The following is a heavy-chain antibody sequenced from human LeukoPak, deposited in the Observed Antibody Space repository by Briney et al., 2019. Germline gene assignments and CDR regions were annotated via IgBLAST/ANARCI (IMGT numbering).Heavy chain of an antibody. Sequence: GGSLRLSCAASGFTFNNYAMSWVRQAPARGPEWVSSTRGGGETFYADSVKGRFTLSRDDSGNTVYLQMNNLRVDDTAIYYCAKANWVSNADAVWWGQGTQVTVSS. CDR1: GFTFNNYA. J-gene: IGHJ4*02. D-gene: IGHD2-2*01. CDR2: TRGGGET. V-gene: IGHV3-23*01. CDR3: AKANWVSNADAVW.